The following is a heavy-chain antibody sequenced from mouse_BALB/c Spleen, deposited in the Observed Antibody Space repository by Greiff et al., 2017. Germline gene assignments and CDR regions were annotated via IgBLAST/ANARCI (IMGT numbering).Heavy chain of an antibody. CDR1: GYTFTSYW. J-gene: IGHJ2*01. D-gene: IGHD1-1*01. Sequence: LQQPGSELVRPGASVKLSCKASGYTFTSYWMHWVKQRHGQGLEWIGNIYPGSGSTNYDEKFKSKGTLTVDTSSSTAYMHLSSLTSEDSAVYYCTREALIATFDYWGQGTTLTVSS. CDR2: IYPGSGST. CDR3: TREALIATFDY. V-gene: IGHV1S22*01.